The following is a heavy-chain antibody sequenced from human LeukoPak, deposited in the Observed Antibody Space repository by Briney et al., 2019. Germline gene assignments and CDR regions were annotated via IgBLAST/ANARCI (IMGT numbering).Heavy chain of an antibody. D-gene: IGHD6-19*01. V-gene: IGHV3-21*04. CDR2: ISSSSSYI. Sequence: PGGSLRLSCAASGFTFSSYSMNWVRQAPGKGLEWVSSISSSSSYIYYADSVKGRFTISRDNAKNSLYLQMNSLRAEDTAVYYCAKDQWQWLAPGAFDIWGQGTMVTVSS. J-gene: IGHJ3*02. CDR3: AKDQWQWLAPGAFDI. CDR1: GFTFSSYS.